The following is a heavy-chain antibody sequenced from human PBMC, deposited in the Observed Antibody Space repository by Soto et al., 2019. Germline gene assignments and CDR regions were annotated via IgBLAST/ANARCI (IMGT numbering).Heavy chain of an antibody. CDR2: LSYDGRNK. CDR1: GFTFSSYG. J-gene: IGHJ6*03. D-gene: IGHD3-10*02. CDR3: AIYCYCVPRSQYCYYYYIVD. Sequence: VQLLESGGDMVQPGRSLRLSCAPSGFTFSSYGMHWVSQAPGKGLEWVAVLSYDGRNKNYADSVKGRFNISRDNSKKMLCPQMNSMGAEDTSVYYCAIYCYCVPRSQYCYYYYIVDWGTGTTVNVSS. V-gene: IGHV3-30*03.